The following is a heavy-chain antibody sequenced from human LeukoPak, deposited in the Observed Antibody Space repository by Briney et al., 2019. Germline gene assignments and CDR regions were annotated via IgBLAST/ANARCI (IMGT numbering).Heavy chain of an antibody. CDR1: GYTFTTYG. CDR3: ARAGLGSCWNVFDY. CDR2: ISAYNGNT. J-gene: IGHJ4*02. D-gene: IGHD6-13*01. Sequence: ASVKVSCKASGYTFTTYGISWVRQAPGQGLEWMGWISAYNGNTNYAQKLQGRVTMTTDTSTSTAYMELRSLRSDDTAVYYCARAGLGSCWNVFDYWGQGTLVTVSS. V-gene: IGHV1-18*01.